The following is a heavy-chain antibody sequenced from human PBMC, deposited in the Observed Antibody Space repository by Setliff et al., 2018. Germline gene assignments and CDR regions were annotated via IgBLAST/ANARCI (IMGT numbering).Heavy chain of an antibody. CDR1: GDSISSSSYY. J-gene: IGHJ3*02. Sequence: SETLSLTCSVSGDSISSSSYYWGWIRQPPGKGLEWIGSINYSGITYYSPSLKSRVIVSVDTSKNQFSLKLSSMTAADTAVYYCAGLPGYCNGGNCYGYYTFDIWGQGTMVTVSS. CDR2: INYSGIT. D-gene: IGHD2-15*01. CDR3: AGLPGYCNGGNCYGYYTFDI. V-gene: IGHV4-39*01.